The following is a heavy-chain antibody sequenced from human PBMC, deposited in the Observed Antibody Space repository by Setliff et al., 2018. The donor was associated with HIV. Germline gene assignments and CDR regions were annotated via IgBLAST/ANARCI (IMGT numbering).Heavy chain of an antibody. CDR1: GGSFSGYY. CDR2: IDHSGSS. Sequence: SETLSLTCAVYGGSFSGYYWSWIRQSPGKGLEWIGEIDHSGSSNYNPSLKSRVTVSVDTSKNQFSLELSSVTAADTAVFFCARVANRRGPRGITGTTGYSYYMDVWGKGTTVTVSS. V-gene: IGHV4-34*01. J-gene: IGHJ6*03. CDR3: ARVANRRGPRGITGTTGYSYYMDV. D-gene: IGHD1-7*01.